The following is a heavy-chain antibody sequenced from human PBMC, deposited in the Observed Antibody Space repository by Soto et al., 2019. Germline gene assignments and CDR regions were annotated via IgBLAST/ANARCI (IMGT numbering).Heavy chain of an antibody. CDR1: GYSIISGYY. Sequence: SETLSLTCAVSGYSIISGYYLVLIRQPPGKGLEWIGSIYHSGSTYYNPSLKSRVTISVDTSKNQFSLKLSSVTAADTAVYYCARGLPPGGGSNFDYWGQGTLVTVSS. J-gene: IGHJ4*02. CDR3: ARGLPPGGGSNFDY. CDR2: IYHSGST. V-gene: IGHV4-38-2*01. D-gene: IGHD1-26*01.